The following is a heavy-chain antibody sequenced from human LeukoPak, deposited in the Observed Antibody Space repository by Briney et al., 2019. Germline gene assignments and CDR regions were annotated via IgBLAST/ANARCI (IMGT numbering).Heavy chain of an antibody. J-gene: IGHJ3*02. Sequence: PGGSLRLSCAASGFTFSSYWMHWVRQAPGKGLVWVSRINSDGSSISHADSVKGRFTISRDNAKSTLYLQMNSLRAEDAAVYYCANEYDNAFDIWGQGTMVTVSS. V-gene: IGHV3-74*01. D-gene: IGHD3-22*01. CDR1: GFTFSSYW. CDR2: INSDGSSI. CDR3: ANEYDNAFDI.